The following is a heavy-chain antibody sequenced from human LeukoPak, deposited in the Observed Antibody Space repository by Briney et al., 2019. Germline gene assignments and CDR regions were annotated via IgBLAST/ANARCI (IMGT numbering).Heavy chain of an antibody. CDR1: GFTVSSNY. CDR3: ARGDYGGDYFDS. V-gene: IGHV3-66*01. CDR2: IYGGGST. Sequence: PGGSLRLSCVVFGFTVSSNYMSWVRQAPGKGLEWVSVIYGGGSTYYADSVKGRFTISRDNAKNSLYLQMNSLRAEDTAVYYCARGDYGGDYFDSWGQGTLVTVSS. J-gene: IGHJ4*02. D-gene: IGHD4-23*01.